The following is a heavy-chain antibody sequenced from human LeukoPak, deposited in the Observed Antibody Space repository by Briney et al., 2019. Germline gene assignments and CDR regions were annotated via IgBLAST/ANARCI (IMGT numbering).Heavy chain of an antibody. CDR1: GGTFSSYA. Sequence: GSSVKVSCKASGGTFSSYAISWVRQAPGQGLEWMGGIIPIFGTANYAQKFQGRVTITADESTSTAYMELSSLRSEDTAVYYCARLYDYSNYVEYGMNVWGQGTTVTVSS. CDR2: IIPIFGTA. V-gene: IGHV1-69*01. CDR3: ARLYDYSNYVEYGMNV. J-gene: IGHJ6*02. D-gene: IGHD4-11*01.